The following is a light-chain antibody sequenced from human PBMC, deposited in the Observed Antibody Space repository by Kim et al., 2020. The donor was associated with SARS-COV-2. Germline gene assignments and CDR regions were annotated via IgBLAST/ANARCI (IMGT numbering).Light chain of an antibody. CDR3: AAWDDSLSGPV. CDR1: SSNIGSNY. V-gene: IGLV1-47*01. J-gene: IGLJ2*01. Sequence: ELTQPPSASGTPGQRVTISCSGSSSNIGSNYVYWYQQLPGTAPKLLIYRNNQRPSGVPDRFSGSKSGTSASLAISGLRSEDEADYSCAAWDDSLSGPVFGGGTQLTVL. CDR2: RNN.